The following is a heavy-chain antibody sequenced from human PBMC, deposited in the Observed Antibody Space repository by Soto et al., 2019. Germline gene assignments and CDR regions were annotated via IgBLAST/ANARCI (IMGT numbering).Heavy chain of an antibody. CDR1: GCCSMRRTYY. V-gene: IGHV4-39*01. CDR2: IYYSGRT. CDR3: ARQVQADTRIGWLDT. Sequence: PSETXSLTCTCSGCCSMRRTYYWGWIRQPPGKGLEWIGSIYYSGRTYYRPSIKSRVTMSVDTSKNKFSLKLSSVTAADTALYYCARQVQADTRIGWLDTRGQATLVTVYS. D-gene: IGHD2-15*01. J-gene: IGHJ5*02.